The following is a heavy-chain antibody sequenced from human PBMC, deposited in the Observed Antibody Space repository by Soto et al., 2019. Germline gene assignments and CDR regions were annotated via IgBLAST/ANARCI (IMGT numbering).Heavy chain of an antibody. Sequence: QVQLVQSGAEVKQPGASVTVSCKASGYTFTSYDINWVRQATGQGLEWMGWMNPNSGNTGYAQKFQGRVTMTRSTSISTAYMELSSLRSEDTAVYYCARGRRCSGGSCYPYYYYYYMDVWGKGTTVTVSS. J-gene: IGHJ6*03. V-gene: IGHV1-8*01. D-gene: IGHD2-15*01. CDR2: MNPNSGNT. CDR1: GYTFTSYD. CDR3: ARGRRCSGGSCYPYYYYYYMDV.